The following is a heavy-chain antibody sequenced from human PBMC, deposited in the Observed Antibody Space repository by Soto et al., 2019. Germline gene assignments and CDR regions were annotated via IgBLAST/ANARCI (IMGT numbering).Heavy chain of an antibody. D-gene: IGHD2-15*01. J-gene: IGHJ4*02. Sequence: EVQLVESGGGLVQSGGSLRLSCEASGFTFSNYWMSWVRQGPGKGPDWVANIKQDGTEKYYVDSVKGRFTISRDNAKNSLYLQMTSLRADDTAVYHSAKSISASSGDSGGQGTLVTVSS. CDR3: AKSISASSGDS. CDR1: GFTFSNYW. V-gene: IGHV3-7*05. CDR2: IKQDGTEK.